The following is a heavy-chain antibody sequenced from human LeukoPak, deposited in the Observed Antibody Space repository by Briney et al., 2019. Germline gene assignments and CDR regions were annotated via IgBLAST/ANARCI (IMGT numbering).Heavy chain of an antibody. J-gene: IGHJ5*02. CDR2: INPNNGGT. D-gene: IGHD2-2*02. V-gene: IGHV1-2*02. Sequence: ASVKVSCKASGYTFTGYYLHWVRQAPGHGLEWMGWINPNNGGTNYAQKFQGRVTMTRDTSFSTAHMELSSLSSDDTAVYYCASEVVPAAIAENWFDPWGQGTLVAVSS. CDR1: GYTFTGYY. CDR3: ASEVVPAAIAENWFDP.